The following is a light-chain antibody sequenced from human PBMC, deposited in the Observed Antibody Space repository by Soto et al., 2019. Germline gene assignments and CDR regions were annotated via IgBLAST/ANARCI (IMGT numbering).Light chain of an antibody. CDR3: QQHSNWPRT. J-gene: IGKJ1*01. V-gene: IGKV3-11*01. Sequence: EIVLTQSPATLSLSPGERATLSCRASQSVGSYLAWYQHKPGQAPRLLIYDASNRATGIPARFSGSGSGTDFTLTISSLEPEDFAVYYCQQHSNWPRTFGQGTKVEIK. CDR2: DAS. CDR1: QSVGSY.